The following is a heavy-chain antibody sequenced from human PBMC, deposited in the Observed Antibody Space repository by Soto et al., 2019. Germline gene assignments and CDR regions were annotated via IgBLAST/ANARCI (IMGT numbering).Heavy chain of an antibody. Sequence: GGSLRLSCAASGFTFSSYAMSWVRQAPGKGLEWVSAISGSGVSTYYADSVKGRFTISRDNSKNTLYLQMNSLRAEDTAVYYCAKSPGMYYYDSSGYYHYDYWGQGTLVTV. D-gene: IGHD3-22*01. CDR2: ISGSGVST. V-gene: IGHV3-23*01. J-gene: IGHJ4*02. CDR3: AKSPGMYYYDSSGYYHYDY. CDR1: GFTFSSYA.